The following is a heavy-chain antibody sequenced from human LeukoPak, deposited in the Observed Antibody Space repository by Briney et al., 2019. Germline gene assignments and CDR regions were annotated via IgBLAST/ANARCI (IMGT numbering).Heavy chain of an antibody. CDR1: GFTFSSYA. J-gene: IGHJ3*02. V-gene: IGHV3-64*02. CDR2: ISSNGGST. CDR3: ARGDYDILTGYGDAFDI. D-gene: IGHD3-9*01. Sequence: PGGSLRLSCAASGFTFSSYAMHWVRQAPGKGLEYVSAISSNGGSTYYADSVKGRFTISRDNSKNTLYLQMGSLRAEDMAVYYCARGDYDILTGYGDAFDIWGQGTMVTVSS.